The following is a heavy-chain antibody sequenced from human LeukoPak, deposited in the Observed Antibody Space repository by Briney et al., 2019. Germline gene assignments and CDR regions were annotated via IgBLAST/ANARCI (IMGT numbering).Heavy chain of an antibody. CDR1: GGSISTGGYY. J-gene: IGHJ3*02. V-gene: IGHV4-30-4*01. D-gene: IGHD3-10*01. Sequence: SQTLSLTCTVSGGSISTGGYYWSWIRQPPGKGLEWIGYISYSGGTYYNPSLKSRASISVDRSKSQFSLRMSSVTAADTAVYYCASTSKYIGSGRDDSFDIWGQGTMVIVSS. CDR3: ASTSKYIGSGRDDSFDI. CDR2: ISYSGGT.